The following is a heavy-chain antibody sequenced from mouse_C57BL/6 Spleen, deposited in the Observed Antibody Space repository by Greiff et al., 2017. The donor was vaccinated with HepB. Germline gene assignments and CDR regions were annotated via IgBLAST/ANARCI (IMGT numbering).Heavy chain of an antibody. J-gene: IGHJ3*01. D-gene: IGHD2-4*01. CDR1: GYTFTDYE. CDR2: IDPETGGT. Sequence: QVQLKQSGAELVRPGASVTLSCKASGYTFTDYEMHWVKQTPVHGLEWIGAIDPETGGTAYNQKFKGKAILTADKSSSTAYMELRSLTSEDSAVYYCTRKGDDYPFAYWGQGTLVTVSA. V-gene: IGHV1-15*01. CDR3: TRKGDDYPFAY.